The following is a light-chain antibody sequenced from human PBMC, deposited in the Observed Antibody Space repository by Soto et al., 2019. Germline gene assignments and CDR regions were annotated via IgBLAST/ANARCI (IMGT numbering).Light chain of an antibody. CDR2: KAS. Sequence: DVQLTQSHSTLSASGGDRVTITCRASQSVSSWLAWYQAKPGKAPNLLIYKASTLESGVPSRYSGSGSGTEVTYTSSRMRADGFETYYFQQYRSYSLTLGQRTKVEI. V-gene: IGKV1-5*03. CDR3: QQYRSYSLT. J-gene: IGKJ1*01. CDR1: QSVSSW.